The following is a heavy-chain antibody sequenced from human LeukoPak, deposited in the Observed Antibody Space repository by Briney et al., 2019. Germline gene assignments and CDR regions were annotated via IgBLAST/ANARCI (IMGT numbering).Heavy chain of an antibody. Sequence: SETLSLTCTVSDASISVSSYYWVWIRQPPGKGLEWIGTIFYTGNTYYNPSLESRLTISVDTSKNQFSLKLSSMTAADTAVYYCARHRYDILTGYPPGFDYWGQGPLVTVSP. CDR3: ARHRYDILTGYPPGFDY. V-gene: IGHV4-39*01. CDR2: IFYTGNT. CDR1: DASISVSSYY. D-gene: IGHD3-9*01. J-gene: IGHJ4*02.